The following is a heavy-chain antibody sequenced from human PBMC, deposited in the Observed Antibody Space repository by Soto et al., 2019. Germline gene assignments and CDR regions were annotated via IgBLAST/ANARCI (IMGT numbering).Heavy chain of an antibody. J-gene: IGHJ4*02. D-gene: IGHD3-3*01. CDR1: GFTFSSYG. CDR3: ARDELRFWKD. CDR2: IWYDGSNK. V-gene: IGHV3-33*01. Sequence: QVQLVESGGGVVQPGRSLRLSCAASGFTFSSYGMHWVRQAPGKGLEWVAVIWYDGSNKYYADSVKGRFTISRDNSKNTLYLQMTSLRAEDTAVYYCARDELRFWKDWGQGTLVTVSS.